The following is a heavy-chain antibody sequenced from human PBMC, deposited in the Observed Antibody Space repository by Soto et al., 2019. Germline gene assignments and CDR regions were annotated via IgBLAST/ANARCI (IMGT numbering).Heavy chain of an antibody. CDR1: GFTFSSYA. Sequence: PGGSLRLSCAASGFTFSSYAMHWVRQAPGKGLEWVAVISYDGSNKYYADSVKGRFTISRDNSKNTLYLQMNSLRAEDTAVYYCARDSGPLAYCGGDCPNWFDPWGQGTLVTVSS. D-gene: IGHD2-21*02. V-gene: IGHV3-30-3*01. CDR3: ARDSGPLAYCGGDCPNWFDP. CDR2: ISYDGSNK. J-gene: IGHJ5*02.